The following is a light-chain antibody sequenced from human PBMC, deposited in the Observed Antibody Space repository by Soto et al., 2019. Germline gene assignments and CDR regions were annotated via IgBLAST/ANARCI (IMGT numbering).Light chain of an antibody. J-gene: IGLJ1*01. V-gene: IGLV2-14*01. Sequence: SVLTQPASVSGSPGQSIAISCTGTRSDVGAYNYVSWYQQHPGKAPKLMISEVTNRPSGVSDRFSGSKSGNTASLTISGLQAEDEADYYCSSFTSRFTFVFGTGTKGTVL. CDR2: EVT. CDR3: SSFTSRFTFV. CDR1: RSDVGAYNY.